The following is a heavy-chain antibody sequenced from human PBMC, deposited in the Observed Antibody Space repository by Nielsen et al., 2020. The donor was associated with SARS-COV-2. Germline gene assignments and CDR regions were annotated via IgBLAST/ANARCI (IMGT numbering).Heavy chain of an antibody. Sequence: WVRQAPGQGLEWMGWINGNSGNSNYVPKFQDRLTMTADTSTSTAYMELRSLRSDDTAVYYCAREGQLVWFGEVRGSPKKYNGMDVWGQGTTVTVSS. CDR3: AREGQLVWFGEVRGSPKKYNGMDV. J-gene: IGHJ6*02. D-gene: IGHD3-10*01. CDR2: INGNSGNS. V-gene: IGHV1-18*01.